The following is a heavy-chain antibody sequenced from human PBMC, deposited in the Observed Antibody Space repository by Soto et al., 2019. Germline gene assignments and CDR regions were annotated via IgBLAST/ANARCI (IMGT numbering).Heavy chain of an antibody. V-gene: IGHV1-46*01. CDR1: GYTFTSYY. CDR2: INPSGGST. J-gene: IGHJ6*02. Sequence: ASVKVSCKASGYTFTSYYMHWVRQAPGQGLEWMGIINPSGGSTSYAQKFQGRVTMTRDTSTSTVYMELSSLRSEDTAVYYCARDLFSDGSFIYFSDYHSYGISFRGQGITVPVS. CDR3: ARDLFSDGSFIYFSDYHSYGISF. D-gene: IGHD3-10*01.